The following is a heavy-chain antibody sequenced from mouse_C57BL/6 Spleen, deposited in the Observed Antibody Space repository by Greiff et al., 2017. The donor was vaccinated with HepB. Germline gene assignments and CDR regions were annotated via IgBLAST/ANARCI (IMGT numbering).Heavy chain of an antibody. CDR3: ATPYYYGSNYLDY. V-gene: IGHV1-26*01. CDR1: GYTFTDYY. CDR2: INPNNGGT. D-gene: IGHD1-1*01. Sequence: VQLQQSGPELVKPGASVKISCKASGYTFTDYYMNWVKQSHGKSLEWIGDINPNNGGTNYNQKFKGKATLTVDKSSSTAYMELRSLTSEDSAVYYGATPYYYGSNYLDYWGQGTTLTVSS. J-gene: IGHJ2*01.